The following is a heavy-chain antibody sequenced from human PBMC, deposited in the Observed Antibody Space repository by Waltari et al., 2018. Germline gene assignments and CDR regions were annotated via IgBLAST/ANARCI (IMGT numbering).Heavy chain of an antibody. Sequence: QLQLQELGPGLVKPSETLSLTCTVSGGSISSSSYYWGWIRQPPGKGLEWIGSIYYSGSTYYNPSLKSRVTISVDTSKNQFSLKLSSVTAADTAVYYCARHKGNIAARQVAWFDPWGQGTLVTVSS. CDR1: GGSISSSSYY. D-gene: IGHD6-6*01. CDR3: ARHKGNIAARQVAWFDP. J-gene: IGHJ5*02. V-gene: IGHV4-39*01. CDR2: IYYSGST.